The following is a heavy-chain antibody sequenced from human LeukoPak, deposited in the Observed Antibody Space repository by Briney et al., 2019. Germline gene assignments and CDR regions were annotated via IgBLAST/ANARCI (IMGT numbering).Heavy chain of an antibody. J-gene: IGHJ5*02. V-gene: IGHV1-8*01. Sequence: GASVKVSCKASGYTFTSYDINWVRQATGQGLEWMGWMNPNSGNTGYAQKFPGRVTMTRNTSINTAYMELSSLGSEDTAVYYCARVDYDILTGYSPNWFDPWGQGTLVTVSS. D-gene: IGHD3-9*01. CDR3: ARVDYDILTGYSPNWFDP. CDR2: MNPNSGNT. CDR1: GYTFTSYD.